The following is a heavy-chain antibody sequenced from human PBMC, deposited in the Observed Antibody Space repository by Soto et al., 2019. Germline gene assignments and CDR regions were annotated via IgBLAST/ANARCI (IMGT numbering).Heavy chain of an antibody. CDR2: ISGSGGST. CDR3: AKVSPYCSGGSCYAGYYDRSGYYSDY. J-gene: IGHJ4*02. Sequence: EVQLLESGGGLVQPGGSLRLSCAASGFTFSSYAMSWVRQAPGKGLEWVSAISGSGGSTYYADSVKGRFTISRDNSKNTLYLQMNSLRAEDTAVYYCAKVSPYCSGGSCYAGYYDRSGYYSDYWGQGTLVTVSS. V-gene: IGHV3-23*01. CDR1: GFTFSSYA. D-gene: IGHD2-15*01.